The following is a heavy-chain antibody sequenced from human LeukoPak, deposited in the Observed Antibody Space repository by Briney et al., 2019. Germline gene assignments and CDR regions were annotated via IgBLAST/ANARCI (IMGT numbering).Heavy chain of an antibody. CDR3: AKSPLGYCSGGSCHLYFDY. D-gene: IGHD2-15*01. CDR2: ISDSGGNT. CDR1: IFTFSTYA. J-gene: IGHJ4*02. Sequence: GESLRLSCAASIFTFSTYAMTWVRQAPGKGLEWVSSISDSGGNTYYADSVKGRFTISRDNSKNTLYLQMNSLRAEDTAVYYCAKSPLGYCSGGSCHLYFDYWGQGAWSPSPQ. V-gene: IGHV3-23*01.